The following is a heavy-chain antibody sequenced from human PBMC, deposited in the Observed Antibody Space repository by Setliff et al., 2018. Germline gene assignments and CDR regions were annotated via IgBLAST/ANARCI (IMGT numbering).Heavy chain of an antibody. CDR2: VDPEDGET. CDR1: GYTFTDYY. J-gene: IGHJ6*03. V-gene: IGHV1-69-2*01. Sequence: GASVKVSCKVSGYTFTDYYMHWMQQAPGKGLEWMGLVDPEDGETIYAEKFQGRVTIIADTSTDTAYMELSSLRSEDTAVYYCAREEVIVMTVNNYYYYMDVWGKGTTVTVSS. CDR3: AREEVIVMTVNNYYYYMDV. D-gene: IGHD2-21*02.